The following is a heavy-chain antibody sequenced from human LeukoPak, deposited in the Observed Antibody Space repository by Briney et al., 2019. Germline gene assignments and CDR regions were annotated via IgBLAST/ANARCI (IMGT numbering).Heavy chain of an antibody. CDR2: ISYDGSNK. V-gene: IGHV3-30*01. J-gene: IGHJ4*02. Sequence: GGSLRLSCAASGFTFSSYAMHWVRQAPGKGLEWVAVISYDGSNKYSADSVKGRFTISRDNSKNTLYLQMNSLRAEDTAVYYCARAWEVVVVPAAVDYWGQGTLVTVSS. CDR1: GFTFSSYA. CDR3: ARAWEVVVVPAAVDY. D-gene: IGHD2-2*01.